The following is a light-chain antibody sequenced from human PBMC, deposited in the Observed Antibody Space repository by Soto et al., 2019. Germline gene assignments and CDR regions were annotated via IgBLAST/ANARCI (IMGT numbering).Light chain of an antibody. V-gene: IGLV1-40*01. CDR1: SSNIGAGYD. CDR3: QSYDSSLSGGVV. CDR2: GNI. Sequence: QSALTQPPSVSGAPGQRVTISCTGSSSNIGAGYDVHWYQRLPGTAPKLLIFGNINRPSGVPDRFSGSTSGTSASLAITGLQAEDEAEYYCQSYDSSLSGGVVFGGGTKLTVL. J-gene: IGLJ2*01.